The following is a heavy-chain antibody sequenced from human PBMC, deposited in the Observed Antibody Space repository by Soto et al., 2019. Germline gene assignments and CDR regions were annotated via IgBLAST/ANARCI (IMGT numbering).Heavy chain of an antibody. J-gene: IGHJ6*02. CDR3: ARRSIAAAGINPYAIDV. CDR2: IDPSDSYT. V-gene: IGHV5-10-1*01. D-gene: IGHD6-13*01. Sequence: GESLKISCKGSGYSFTSYWISWVRQMPGKGLEWMGRIDPSDSYTNYSPSFQGHVTISADKSISTAYLQWSSLKASDTAMYYCARRSIAAAGINPYAIDVSGPAPTLTLS. CDR1: GYSFTSYW.